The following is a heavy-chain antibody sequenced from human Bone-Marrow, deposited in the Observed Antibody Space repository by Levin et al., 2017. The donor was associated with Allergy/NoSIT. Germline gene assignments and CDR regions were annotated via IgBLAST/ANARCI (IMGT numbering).Heavy chain of an antibody. J-gene: IGHJ4*02. CDR2: INHSGST. CDR3: ARGWAMIVARVFDY. Sequence: SQTLSLTCAVYGGSFSGSYWSWIRQPPGKGLEWIGEINHSGSTNYNPSLKSRVTISVDTSKNQFSLKLSSVTAADTAVYYCARGWAMIVARVFDYWGQGTLVTVSS. CDR1: GGSFSGSY. D-gene: IGHD3-22*01. V-gene: IGHV4-34*01.